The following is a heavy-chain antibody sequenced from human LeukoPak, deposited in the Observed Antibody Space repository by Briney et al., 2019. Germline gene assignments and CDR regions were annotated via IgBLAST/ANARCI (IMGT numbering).Heavy chain of an antibody. V-gene: IGHV4-59*12. D-gene: IGHD2-15*01. J-gene: IGHJ5*02. Sequence: SETLSLTCTVSGGSISSYYWSWIRQPPGKGLEWIGYIYYSGSTYYNPSLKSRVTISVDTSKNQFSLKLSSVTAADTAVYYCARRYCSGGSCYSGPWFDPWGQGTLVTVSS. CDR2: IYYSGST. CDR3: ARRYCSGGSCYSGPWFDP. CDR1: GGSISSYY.